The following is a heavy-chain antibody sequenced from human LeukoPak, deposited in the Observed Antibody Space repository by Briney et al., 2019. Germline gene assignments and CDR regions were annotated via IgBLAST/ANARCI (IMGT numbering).Heavy chain of an antibody. CDR1: QFSFSSYW. J-gene: IGHJ3*02. V-gene: IGHV3-7*01. D-gene: IGHD1-26*01. Sequence: PGGSLRLSCAASQFSFSSYWMTWVRQAPGRGLEWVANIKQDGSEVYYLDSVKGRFTISRDNAKNSLYLQMNSLRAEDTAVYYCARVSGATRAFGIWGQGTMVTVSS. CDR3: ARVSGATRAFGI. CDR2: IKQDGSEV.